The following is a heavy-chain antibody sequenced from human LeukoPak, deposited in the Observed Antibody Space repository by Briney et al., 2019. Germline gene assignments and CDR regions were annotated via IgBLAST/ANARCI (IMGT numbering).Heavy chain of an antibody. CDR1: GFTFSNYA. CDR2: ISSGGAYE. D-gene: IGHD3-10*01. V-gene: IGHV3-30*01. J-gene: IGHJ4*02. CDR3: ARDSTYYYDSGSSGPHYFDN. Sequence: GKSLRLSCAASGFTFSNYAMHWVRQAPGKGLEWVSLISSGGAYEYYADSVKGRFTISRDNSKNTLYLQLNSLRAEDTAVYYCARDSTYYYDSGSSGPHYFDNWGQGTLVTVSS.